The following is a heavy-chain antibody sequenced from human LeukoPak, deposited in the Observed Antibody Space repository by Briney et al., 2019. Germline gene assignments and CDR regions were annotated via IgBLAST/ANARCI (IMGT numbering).Heavy chain of an antibody. D-gene: IGHD3-10*01. J-gene: IGHJ4*02. CDR1: GFTFSDYY. CDR2: ISSSGSTI. Sequence: GGSLRLSCAASGFTFSDYYMSWIRQAPGKGLEWVSYISSSGSTIYYTDSVKGRFTISRDNAKNSLYLQMNSLRAEDTAVYYCARVGELLWFGDPPYYFDYWGQGTLVTVSS. CDR3: ARVGELLWFGDPPYYFDY. V-gene: IGHV3-11*04.